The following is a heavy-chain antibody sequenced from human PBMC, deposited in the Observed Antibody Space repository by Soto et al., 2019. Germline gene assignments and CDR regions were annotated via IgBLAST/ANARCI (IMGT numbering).Heavy chain of an antibody. D-gene: IGHD2-15*01. CDR3: ATDRSRVTRSGVAINAHHMGV. V-gene: IGHV3-74*01. Sequence: EVQLVESGGALVQPGGSLRLSCAASGFTFSNYWMYWVRQAPGKGLVWVSRLDTEGGSTIYADSVKGRFTISRDNARNTMYLQMESLRGEDTAVYYCATDRSRVTRSGVAINAHHMGVWGRGTTVSVSS. J-gene: IGHJ6*03. CDR2: LDTEGGST. CDR1: GFTFSNYW.